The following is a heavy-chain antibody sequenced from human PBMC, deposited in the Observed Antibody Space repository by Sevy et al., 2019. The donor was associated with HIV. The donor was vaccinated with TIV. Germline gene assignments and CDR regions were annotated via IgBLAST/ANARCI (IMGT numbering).Heavy chain of an antibody. J-gene: IGHJ3*02. CDR2: IYSGGST. Sequence: GGSLRLSCAASGFTVSSNYMSWVRQAPGNGLEWVSVIYSGGSTYYADSVKGRFTISRHNSKNTLYLQMNSLRAEDTAVYYCASKTAPGAFDIWGQGTMVTVSS. V-gene: IGHV3-53*04. CDR1: GFTVSSNY. CDR3: ASKTAPGAFDI. D-gene: IGHD2-21*02.